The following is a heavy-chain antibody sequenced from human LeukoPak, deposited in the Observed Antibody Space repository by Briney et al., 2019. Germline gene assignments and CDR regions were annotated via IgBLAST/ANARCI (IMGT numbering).Heavy chain of an antibody. CDR3: ARPAAEYYFDY. Sequence: ASVKVSCKASGYTFTDYYIHWVRQAPGQGLEWMGWINPNSGGTSYAQKFQGRVTMTRDTSISTVYMELSRLTSDDTAVYYCARPAAEYYFDYWGQGTLVTVSS. CDR1: GYTFTDYY. D-gene: IGHD2-15*01. V-gene: IGHV1-2*02. J-gene: IGHJ4*02. CDR2: INPNSGGT.